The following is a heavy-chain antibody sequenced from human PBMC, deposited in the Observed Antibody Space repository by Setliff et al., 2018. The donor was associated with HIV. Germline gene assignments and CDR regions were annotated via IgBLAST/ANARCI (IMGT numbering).Heavy chain of an antibody. CDR1: GGSISSGNYY. J-gene: IGHJ6*03. V-gene: IGHV4-61*02. CDR2: IYTSGST. D-gene: IGHD6-13*01. Sequence: SETLSLTCTVSGGSISSGNYYWTWVRQPAEKGLEWIGRIYTSGSTNYNPSLKSRVTISVATSKNQFSLRLSSVTAADTAIYYCARDWSGYSSSRGSYYYYMDVWGKGTTVTVSS. CDR3: ARDWSGYSSSRGSYYYYMDV.